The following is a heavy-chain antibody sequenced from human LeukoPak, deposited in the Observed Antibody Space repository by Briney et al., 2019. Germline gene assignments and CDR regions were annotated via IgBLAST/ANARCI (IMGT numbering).Heavy chain of an antibody. V-gene: IGHV4-39*01. CDR2: VSYSGTT. J-gene: IGHJ4*02. Sequence: TSETLSLTCTVSGGSISSSSFFWAWIRQPPGKGLEWIGTVSYSGTTCYSPSLKSRVTISVDTSKNQFSLRLTSVTAADTALYYCAKLTCSSTFCPLDYWGQGTLVTVSS. CDR1: GGSISSSSFF. CDR3: AKLTCSSTFCPLDY. D-gene: IGHD2-2*01.